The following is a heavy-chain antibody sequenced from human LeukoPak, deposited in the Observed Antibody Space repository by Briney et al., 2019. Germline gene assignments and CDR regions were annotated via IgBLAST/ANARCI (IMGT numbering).Heavy chain of an antibody. CDR1: GFTFDDYG. CDR2: INWNGGST. J-gene: IGHJ5*02. V-gene: IGHV3-20*04. CDR3: ARARIRGPNWFDP. Sequence: PGGSLRLSCAASGFTFDDYGMSWVRQAPEKGLGWVSGINWNGGSTGYADSVKGRFTISRDNAKNSLYLQMNSLRAEDTALYYCARARIRGPNWFDPWGQGTLVTVSS. D-gene: IGHD2-15*01.